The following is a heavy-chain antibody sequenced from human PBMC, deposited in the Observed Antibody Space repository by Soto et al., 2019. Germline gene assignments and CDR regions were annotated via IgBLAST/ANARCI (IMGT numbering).Heavy chain of an antibody. Sequence: SETLSLTCTVSGGSISSGGYYWSWIRQHPGKGLEWIGYIYYSGSTYYNPSLKSRVTISVDTSKNQFSLKLSSVTAADTAVYYCARVWTVDSIGNWFDPWGQGTLVTVSS. D-gene: IGHD3-3*01. CDR1: GGSISSGGYY. CDR3: ARVWTVDSIGNWFDP. CDR2: IYYSGST. V-gene: IGHV4-31*03. J-gene: IGHJ5*02.